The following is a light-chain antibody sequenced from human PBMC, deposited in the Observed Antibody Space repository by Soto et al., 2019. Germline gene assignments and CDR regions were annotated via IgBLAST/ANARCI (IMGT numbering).Light chain of an antibody. Sequence: QSALTQPPSASGSPGQSVTLSCTGTSSDVGAYNYVSWYQQHPGKAPKLVIYEVSKRPSGVPDRFSGSQSGNTASLTVSGLQAEDEADYYCSSYAGSDNLVIGGGTKLTVL. V-gene: IGLV2-8*01. CDR3: SSYAGSDNLV. J-gene: IGLJ3*02. CDR1: SSDVGAYNY. CDR2: EVS.